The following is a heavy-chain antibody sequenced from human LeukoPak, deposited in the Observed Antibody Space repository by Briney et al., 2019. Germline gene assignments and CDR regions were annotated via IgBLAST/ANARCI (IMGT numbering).Heavy chain of an antibody. J-gene: IGHJ4*02. CDR3: ASLFYDYVWGRYRPPFDY. V-gene: IGHV4-39*07. Sequence: PSETLSLTCTVSGGSISSSSYYWGWIRQPPGKGLEWIGSIYYSGSTYYNPSLKSRVTISVDTSKNQFSLKLSSVTAADTAVYYCASLFYDYVWGRYRPPFDYWGQGTLVTVSS. D-gene: IGHD3-16*02. CDR2: IYYSGST. CDR1: GGSISSSSYY.